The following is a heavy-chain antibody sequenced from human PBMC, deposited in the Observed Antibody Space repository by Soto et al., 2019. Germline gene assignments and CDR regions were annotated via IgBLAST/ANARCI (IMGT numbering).Heavy chain of an antibody. Sequence: GGSLRLSCAASGFSFSNYWMHWVRQVPGKGLVWVSRINSDGSSTSYADSVKGRFTISRDNAKNRLYLQMNSLRAEDTAVYYCARDPAPSGWYDYWGQGTRVTVSS. CDR3: ARDPAPSGWYDY. CDR1: GFSFSNYW. CDR2: INSDGSST. D-gene: IGHD6-19*01. V-gene: IGHV3-74*01. J-gene: IGHJ4*02.